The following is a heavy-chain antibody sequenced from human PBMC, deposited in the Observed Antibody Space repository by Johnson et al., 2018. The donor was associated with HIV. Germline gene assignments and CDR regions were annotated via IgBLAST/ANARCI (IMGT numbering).Heavy chain of an antibody. J-gene: IGHJ3*02. V-gene: IGHV3-7*05. D-gene: IGHD1-26*01. CDR3: AKGRWELLAGAFDI. CDR2: IKQDGSEK. CDR1: GFTFRNYW. Sequence: VQLVESGGGLVQSGGSLRLPCTASGFTFRNYWMSWVRQAPGKGLEWVASIKQDGSEKYYVDSVKGRFTISRDNAKSSLYLQMNSLRAEDTAAYYCAKGRWELLAGAFDIWGQGTLVTVSS.